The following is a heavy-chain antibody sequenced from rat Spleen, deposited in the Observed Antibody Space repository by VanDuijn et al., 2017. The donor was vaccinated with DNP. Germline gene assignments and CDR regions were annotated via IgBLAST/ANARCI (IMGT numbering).Heavy chain of an antibody. D-gene: IGHD1-8*01. CDR3: TTVGNSYWYFDF. Sequence: EVQLVESGGGLVQPGRSMKLSCAASGFTFSNYDMAWVRQAPKKGLEWVATISYDGSSTYYRDSVKGRFTISRDNAKSTLYLQMDSLRSEDTSTYYCTTVGNSYWYFDFWGPGTMVTVSS. CDR1: GFTFSNYD. J-gene: IGHJ1*01. CDR2: ISYDGSST. V-gene: IGHV5-7*01.